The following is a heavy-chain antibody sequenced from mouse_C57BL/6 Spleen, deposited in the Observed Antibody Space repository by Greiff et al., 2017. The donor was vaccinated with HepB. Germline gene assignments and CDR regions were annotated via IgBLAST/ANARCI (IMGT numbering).Heavy chain of an antibody. CDR3: ASDSSGYGFAY. D-gene: IGHD3-2*02. CDR1: GYSFTGYY. V-gene: IGHV1-42*01. CDR2: INPSTGGT. Sequence: DVQLQESGPELVKPGASVKISCKASGYSFTGYYMNWVKQSPEKSLEWIGEINPSTGGTTYNQKFKAKATLTVDKSSSTAYMQLKSLTSEDSAVYYCASDSSGYGFAYWGQGTLVTVSA. J-gene: IGHJ3*01.